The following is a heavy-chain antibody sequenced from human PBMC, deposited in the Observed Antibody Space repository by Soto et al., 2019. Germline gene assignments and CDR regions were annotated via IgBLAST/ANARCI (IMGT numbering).Heavy chain of an antibody. CDR3: ARDSFTHKAMFTWACDI. D-gene: IGHD5-18*01. CDR1: GYTFTSYG. Sequence: GQLVQSGAEVKRPGASVKVSCRASGYTFTSYGISWVRQAPGQGLEWMGWISAYNGDTKLSQKFEARVSMTTDTSTNTAYMELRSLRSYDTAAYYCARDSFTHKAMFTWACDIWGQGTMVTVSS. CDR2: ISAYNGDT. J-gene: IGHJ3*02. V-gene: IGHV1-18*01.